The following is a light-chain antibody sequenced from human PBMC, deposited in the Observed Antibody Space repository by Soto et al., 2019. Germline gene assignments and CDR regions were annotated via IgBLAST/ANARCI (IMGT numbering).Light chain of an antibody. Sequence: QSVLTQPPSVSGTTAQRVTISCTGSSSNIGAGYDVHWYQQLPGTAPKLLIYGNSNRPSGVPDRFSGSKSGTSASLAITGLRAEDEADYYCQSYDSSLSGWVFGGGTKLTVL. CDR1: SSNIGAGYD. V-gene: IGLV1-40*01. CDR3: QSYDSSLSGWV. CDR2: GNS. J-gene: IGLJ3*02.